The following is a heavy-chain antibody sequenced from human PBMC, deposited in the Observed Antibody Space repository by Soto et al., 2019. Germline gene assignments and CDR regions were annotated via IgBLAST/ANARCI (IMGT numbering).Heavy chain of an antibody. CDR1: GGTFSSHA. CDR2: IIPFFKAI. V-gene: IGHV1-69*13. CDR3: ARDVSINYYDGSYQYYAMDV. J-gene: IGHJ6*02. D-gene: IGHD3-16*01. Sequence: SVKVSCKAAGGTFSSHAINWVLQAPGQVLEWMGGIIPFFKAIHYAQKFQGRVTITADDSTSTAYMDLSSLRSEDTAVYYCARDVSINYYDGSYQYYAMDVRGQGTTVTVSS.